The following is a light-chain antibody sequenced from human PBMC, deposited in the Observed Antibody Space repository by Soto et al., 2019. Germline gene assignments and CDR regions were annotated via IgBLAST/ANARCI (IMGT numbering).Light chain of an antibody. CDR3: QQYGSSSGNT. CDR2: GAS. V-gene: IGKV3-20*01. CDR1: QSVITF. Sequence: EFVLTQSPGTLSLSPRERATLSCRASQSVITFLAWYQQKPGQAPRLLIYGASTRATGIPDRFSGSGSGTDFTLTISRLEPEDFAVYYCQQYGSSSGNTFAHGTRLEI. J-gene: IGKJ5*01.